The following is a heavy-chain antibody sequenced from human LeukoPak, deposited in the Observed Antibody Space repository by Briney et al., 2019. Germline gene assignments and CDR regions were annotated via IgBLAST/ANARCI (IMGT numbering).Heavy chain of an antibody. CDR2: IHYSGST. Sequence: PSETLSLTCIVSGDSINSYYWNWIRQPPGKGLEWIGSIHYSGSTYYNPSLKSRVTISVDTSKNQFSLKLSSVTAADTAVYYCARQYSSSWYEPFDYWGQGTLVTVSS. V-gene: IGHV4-39*01. J-gene: IGHJ4*02. D-gene: IGHD6-13*01. CDR3: ARQYSSSWYEPFDY. CDR1: GDSINSYY.